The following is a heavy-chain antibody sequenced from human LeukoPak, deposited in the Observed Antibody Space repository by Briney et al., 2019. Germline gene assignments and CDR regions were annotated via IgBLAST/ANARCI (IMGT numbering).Heavy chain of an antibody. J-gene: IGHJ4*02. D-gene: IGHD1-26*01. CDR3: AKLREWELPDLFDY. CDR2: ISGSGHST. Sequence: GGSLRLSCAASGFTFGSYAMTWVRQAPGKGLEWVSTISGSGHSTYYADSVKGRFTISRDNSKDTLYLQMNSLRAEDTAVYYCAKLREWELPDLFDYWGQGTLVTVSS. V-gene: IGHV3-23*01. CDR1: GFTFGSYA.